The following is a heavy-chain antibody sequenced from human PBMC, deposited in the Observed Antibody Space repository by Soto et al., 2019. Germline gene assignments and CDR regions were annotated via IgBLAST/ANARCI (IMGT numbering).Heavy chain of an antibody. Sequence: SETLSLTCTVSVGSISSGDSYWSWIRQPPGKGLEWIGYIYYSGTTYYNPSLKSRVTISVDMSKNQFSLKLSSVTAADTAVYYCARARDSGGYYHGNYVDSWGQGTLVTVS. CDR2: IYYSGTT. D-gene: IGHD3-22*01. CDR1: VGSISSGDSY. CDR3: ARARDSGGYYHGNYVDS. J-gene: IGHJ4*02. V-gene: IGHV4-30-4*01.